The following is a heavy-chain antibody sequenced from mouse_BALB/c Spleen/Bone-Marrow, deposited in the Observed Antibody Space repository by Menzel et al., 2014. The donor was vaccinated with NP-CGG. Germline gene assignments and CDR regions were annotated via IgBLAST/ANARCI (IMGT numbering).Heavy chain of an antibody. J-gene: IGHJ4*01. CDR3: GRGEYDAMDY. CDR1: GFNITDTY. V-gene: IGHV14-3*02. Sequence: EVQLVEFGAELVKPGASVKLSCTASGFNITDTYMHWVKQRPEQGLEWIGRIDPANGNTKYDPKFQGKATITADTSSNTDMLQLSRLTEEDTADYYGGRGEYDAMDYWGQGTSVTVSS. CDR2: IDPANGNT.